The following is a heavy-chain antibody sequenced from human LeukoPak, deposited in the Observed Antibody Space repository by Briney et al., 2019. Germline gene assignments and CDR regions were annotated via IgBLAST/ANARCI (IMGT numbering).Heavy chain of an antibody. CDR1: GGSISSYY. CDR2: INYSGST. J-gene: IGHJ4*02. Sequence: PSETLSLTCTVSGGSISSYYWSWIRQPPGKGLEWIGYINYSGSTNYNPSLKSRVTISVDTSKNQFSLKLSSVTAADTAVYYCAREPSHCSGGSCYSGSFDYWGQGTLVTVSS. CDR3: AREPSHCSGGSCYSGSFDY. V-gene: IGHV4-59*01. D-gene: IGHD2-15*01.